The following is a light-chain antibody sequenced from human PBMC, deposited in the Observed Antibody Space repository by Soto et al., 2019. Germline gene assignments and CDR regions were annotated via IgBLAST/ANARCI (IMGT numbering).Light chain of an antibody. Sequence: DIVMNQSPLTLPVNPGEPASISCRSSQSLLHSNGYNYVDWYLQKPGQSPQLLVFLGSTRDAGVPDGLSGSGSGTAFTMKIRRVEAVDVGVYYCLQALPTRGTRTFGGGTKVE. CDR3: LQALPTRGTRT. J-gene: IGKJ4*01. CDR1: QSLLHSNGYNY. CDR2: LGS. V-gene: IGKV2-28*01.